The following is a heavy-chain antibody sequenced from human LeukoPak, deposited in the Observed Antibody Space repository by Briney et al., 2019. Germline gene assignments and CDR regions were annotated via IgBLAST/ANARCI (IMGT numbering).Heavy chain of an antibody. Sequence: QPGRSLRLSCAASGFTFSSYAMSWVRQAPGKGLEWVSAISGSGGSTYYADSVKGRFTISRDNSKNTLYLQMNSLRAEDTAVYYCAKVARRPLGYCTNGVCLYDYWGQGTLVTVSS. CDR2: ISGSGGST. CDR1: GFTFSSYA. D-gene: IGHD2-8*01. J-gene: IGHJ4*02. V-gene: IGHV3-23*01. CDR3: AKVARRPLGYCTNGVCLYDY.